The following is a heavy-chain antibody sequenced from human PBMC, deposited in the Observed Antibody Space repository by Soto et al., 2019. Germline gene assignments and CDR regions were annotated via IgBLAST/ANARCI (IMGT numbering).Heavy chain of an antibody. CDR3: ARAAGYGDYADY. J-gene: IGHJ4*02. CDR1: GGSISSGGYS. Sequence: TLSLTCAVSGGSISSGGYSWSWIRQLSGKGLEWIGNIDHSGSTYYNPSLKSRVTISVDRSKNQLSLKLTSVTAADTAMYYCARAAGYGDYADYWGQGTPVTVSS. CDR2: IDHSGST. D-gene: IGHD4-17*01. V-gene: IGHV4-30-2*06.